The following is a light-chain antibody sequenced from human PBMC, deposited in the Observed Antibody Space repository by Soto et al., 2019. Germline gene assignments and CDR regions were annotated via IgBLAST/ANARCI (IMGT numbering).Light chain of an antibody. CDR3: HQYGSSPWT. Sequence: EIVLTQSPGTLSLSPGERATLSCRASQHITNNYLAWYQQKPGQAPRLLIYGASSGATGIPDRFSGSGFGTDFTLTISRLEPEDFAVYYCHQYGSSPWTFGQGTKVEIK. CDR2: GAS. J-gene: IGKJ1*01. CDR1: QHITNNY. V-gene: IGKV3-20*01.